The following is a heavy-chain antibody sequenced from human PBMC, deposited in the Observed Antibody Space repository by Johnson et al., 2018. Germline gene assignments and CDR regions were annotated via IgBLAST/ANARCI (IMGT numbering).Heavy chain of an antibody. CDR3: AKALNIEVAGVPPSDI. CDR1: GFTFNSYG. Sequence: QVQLQESGGGVVQPGRSLRLSCAASGFTFNSYGMHWVRQAPGKGLEWVAVISYDGRNKYYADSVKGRFTISRDNSKNTLYLQMNSLRAEDTAVYSCAKALNIEVAGVPPSDIWGQGTMVTVSS. D-gene: IGHD6-19*01. V-gene: IGHV3-30*18. J-gene: IGHJ3*02. CDR2: ISYDGRNK.